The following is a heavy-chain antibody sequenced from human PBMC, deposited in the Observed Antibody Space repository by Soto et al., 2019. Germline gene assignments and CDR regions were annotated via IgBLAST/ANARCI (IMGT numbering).Heavy chain of an antibody. CDR1: GGTFSSYA. CDR2: IIPIFGTA. D-gene: IGHD5-12*01. Sequence: QVQLVQSGAEVKKPGSSVKVSCKASGGTFSSYAISWVRQAPGQGLEWMGGIIPIFGTANYAQKFQGRVTITADESTSTAYMELSSRRSEDTAVYYCARYSTEMATTENWFDPWGQGTLVTVSS. J-gene: IGHJ5*02. CDR3: ARYSTEMATTENWFDP. V-gene: IGHV1-69*12.